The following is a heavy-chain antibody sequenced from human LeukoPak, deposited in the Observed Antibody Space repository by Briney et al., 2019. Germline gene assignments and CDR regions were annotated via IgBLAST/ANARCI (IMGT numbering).Heavy chain of an antibody. V-gene: IGHV4-34*01. CDR1: GGSLSGYY. D-gene: IGHD3-22*01. Sequence: SETLSLTCGVYGGSLSGYYWSWIRQPPGKGLEWIGEINHSGSTNYNPSLKSRLTISGDTSKNQFSLKLTSVTAADTAVYYCARAPVSYYYDILDYWGQGILVTVSS. CDR2: INHSGST. CDR3: ARAPVSYYYDILDY. J-gene: IGHJ4*02.